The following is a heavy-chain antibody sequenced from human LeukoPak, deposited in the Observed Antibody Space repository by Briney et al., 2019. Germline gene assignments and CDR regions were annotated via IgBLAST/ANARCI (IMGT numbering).Heavy chain of an antibody. V-gene: IGHV4-39*01. D-gene: IGHD2-2*01. CDR1: GGXISSSSYY. J-gene: IGHJ5*02. CDR3: ARQGYCSSTSCSNWFDP. Sequence: SETLSLTCTVSGGXISSSSYYWGWIRQPPGKGLEWVGSIYYSGGTYYNPSLKSRVTIFVDTSKNQFSLKLSSVTAADTAVYYCARQGYCSSTSCSNWFDPWGQGTLVTVSS. CDR2: IYYSGGT.